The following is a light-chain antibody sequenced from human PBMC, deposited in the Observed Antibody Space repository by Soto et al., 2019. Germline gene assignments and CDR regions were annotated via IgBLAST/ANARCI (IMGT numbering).Light chain of an antibody. J-gene: IGLJ1*01. CDR1: SSDVGGHNH. Sequence: QSVLTKPASVSGSPGQSITISCTGSSSDVGGHNHVSWYQQHPGKAPKLIIYEVGNRPSGVSNRFSGSKSGNTASLTISGFQAEDEADYYCNSYTSSSTHVFGTGTNSPS. CDR3: NSYTSSSTHV. CDR2: EVG. V-gene: IGLV2-14*01.